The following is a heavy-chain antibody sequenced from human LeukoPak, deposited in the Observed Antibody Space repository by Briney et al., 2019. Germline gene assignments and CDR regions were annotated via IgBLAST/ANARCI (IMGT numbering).Heavy chain of an antibody. J-gene: IGHJ6*02. CDR2: IWYDGSNK. D-gene: IGHD3-22*01. CDR3: ARDTREDYYDSSGLLYGMDV. Sequence: GSLRLSCAASGFTFSSYGMHWVRQAPGKGLEWVAVIWYDGSNKYYADSVKGRFTISRDNSKNTLYLQMNSLRAEDTAVYYCARDTREDYYDSSGLLYGMDVWGQGTTVTVSS. CDR1: GFTFSSYG. V-gene: IGHV3-33*08.